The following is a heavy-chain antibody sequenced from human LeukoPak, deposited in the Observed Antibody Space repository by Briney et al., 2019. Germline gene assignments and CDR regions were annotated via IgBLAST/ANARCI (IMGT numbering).Heavy chain of an antibody. CDR3: AKFGRYDSSGSNYYYYGMDV. V-gene: IGHV1-69*01. Sequence: GSSVKVSCKASGGTFSSYAISWVRQAPGQGLEWMGGIIPIFGTANYAQKFQGRVTITADESTSTAYMELSSLRSEDTAVYYCAKFGRYDSSGSNYYYYGMDVWGQGTTGTVSS. J-gene: IGHJ6*02. CDR1: GGTFSSYA. D-gene: IGHD3-22*01. CDR2: IIPIFGTA.